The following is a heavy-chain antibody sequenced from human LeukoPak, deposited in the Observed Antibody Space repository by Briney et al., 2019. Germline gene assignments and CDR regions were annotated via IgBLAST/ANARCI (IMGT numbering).Heavy chain of an antibody. Sequence: GGSLRLSCAASGFTFSSYAIHWVRQAPGKGLEWVAVIPYDGSNKYYADSVEGRFTISRDNSKNTLYLLMNSLRAEDTAVYYCARDSHYYGSGDVWGKGTTVTVSS. D-gene: IGHD3-10*01. J-gene: IGHJ6*04. CDR1: GFTFSSYA. V-gene: IGHV3-30*04. CDR2: IPYDGSNK. CDR3: ARDSHYYGSGDV.